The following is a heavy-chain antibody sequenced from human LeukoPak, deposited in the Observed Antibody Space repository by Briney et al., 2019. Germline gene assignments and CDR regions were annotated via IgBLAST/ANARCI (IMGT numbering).Heavy chain of an antibody. J-gene: IGHJ4*02. D-gene: IGHD6-19*01. V-gene: IGHV1-69*13. Sequence: GASVKVSCKASGGTFSSYAISWVRQAPGQGLEWMGGIIPIFGTANYAQKFQGRVTITADESTSTAYMELSSLRSEDTAVYYCARGTGDSSGWYMNYWGQGTLVTVSS. CDR3: ARGTGDSSGWYMNY. CDR2: IIPIFGTA. CDR1: GGTFSSYA.